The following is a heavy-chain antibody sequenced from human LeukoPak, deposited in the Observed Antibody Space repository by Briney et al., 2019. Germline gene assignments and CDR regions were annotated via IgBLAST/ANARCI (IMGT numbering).Heavy chain of an antibody. CDR2: IYYSGST. V-gene: IGHV4-59*01. CDR1: GGSISSYY. Sequence: SETLSLTCTVSGGSISSYYWSWIRQPPGKGLEWIGYIYYSGSTNYNPSLKSRVTISVDTSKNQFSLKLSSVTAADTAVYYCARARHYYDSSGVYAFDIWGQGTMVTVSS. D-gene: IGHD3-22*01. CDR3: ARARHYYDSSGVYAFDI. J-gene: IGHJ3*02.